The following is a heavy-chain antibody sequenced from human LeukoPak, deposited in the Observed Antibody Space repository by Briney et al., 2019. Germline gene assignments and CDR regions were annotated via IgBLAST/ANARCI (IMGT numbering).Heavy chain of an antibody. CDR1: GFTFSTYS. D-gene: IGHD4-17*01. J-gene: IGHJ4*02. CDR2: ISSRSTGI. Sequence: GGSLRLSCAASGFTFSTYSMNWVRQVPGKGLEWVSQISSRSTGIYYAESVKGRFTISRDNAKNSLCVQMNSLKDEDTAVYYCARAKTLTTSDYWGRGTLVTVSS. V-gene: IGHV3-48*02. CDR3: ARAKTLTTSDY.